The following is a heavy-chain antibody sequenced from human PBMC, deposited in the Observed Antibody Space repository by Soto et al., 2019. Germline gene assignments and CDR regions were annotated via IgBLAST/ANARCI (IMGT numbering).Heavy chain of an antibody. CDR1: GFTFSTHW. Sequence: GGSLRLSCAASGFTFSTHWMHWVRQVPEKGLVWVSRINGDGSQTTYADSVRGRLTISRDNAKNTLYLQINNLRVEDTAVYYCAGDSPHDSNVAGDYWGQGTLVTVSS. V-gene: IGHV3-74*01. CDR2: INGDGSQT. J-gene: IGHJ4*02. D-gene: IGHD3-22*01. CDR3: AGDSPHDSNVAGDY.